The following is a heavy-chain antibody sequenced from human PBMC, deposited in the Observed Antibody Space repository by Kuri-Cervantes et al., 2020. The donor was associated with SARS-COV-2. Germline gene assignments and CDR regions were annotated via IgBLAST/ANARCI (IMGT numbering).Heavy chain of an antibody. CDR2: IIPTFDTT. V-gene: IGHV1-69*13. D-gene: IGHD6-19*01. CDR1: GGTFSSYS. Sequence: SVKVSCKASGGTFSSYSVNWVRQAPGQGLEWMGRIIPTFDTTTYAQKFQGRVIFTADESSSTAYMELSSLRSEDTAVYYCARDQTRSGWTFLFDYWGQGTLVTVSS. CDR3: ARDQTRSGWTFLFDY. J-gene: IGHJ4*02.